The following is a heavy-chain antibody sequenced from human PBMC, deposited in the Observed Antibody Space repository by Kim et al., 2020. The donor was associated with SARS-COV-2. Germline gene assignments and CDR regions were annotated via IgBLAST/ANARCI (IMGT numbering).Heavy chain of an antibody. CDR1: GGSISSYY. J-gene: IGHJ4*02. CDR2: IYYSGTT. V-gene: IGHV4-59*13. Sequence: SETLSLTCTVSGGSISSYYWNWIRQPPGKGLEWIGHIYYSGTTNYNPSLKRRVTISVDTSNNQFSLKLTSVTAADTAVYYCASSRGGGDAFDHWGQGTLV. D-gene: IGHD2-21*02. CDR3: ASSRGGGDAFDH.